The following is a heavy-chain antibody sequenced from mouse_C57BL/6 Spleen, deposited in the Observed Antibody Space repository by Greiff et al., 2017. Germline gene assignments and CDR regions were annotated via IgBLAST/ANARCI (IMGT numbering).Heavy chain of an antibody. V-gene: IGHV1-55*01. CDR2: IYPGSGST. Sequence: VQLQQPGAELVKPGASVKMSCKASGYTFTSYWMNWVKQRPGQGLEWIGVIYPGSGSTNYNEKFKSKATLTVDTSSSTAYMQLSSLTSEDSAVYYCARASGSSCPWYVDDWGKGTTVTVSS. CDR3: ARASGSSCPWYVDD. CDR1: GYTFTSYW. J-gene: IGHJ1*03. D-gene: IGHD1-1*01.